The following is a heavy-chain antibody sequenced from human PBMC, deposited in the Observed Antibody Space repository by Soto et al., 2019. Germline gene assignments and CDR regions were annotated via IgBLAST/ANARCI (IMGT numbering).Heavy chain of an antibody. CDR2: IYYSGST. D-gene: IGHD4-4*01. V-gene: IGHV4-30-4*01. CDR1: GGSISSGDYY. CDR3: ARDGLNDYSNSDNWFDP. Sequence: QVQLQESGPGLVKPSQTLSLTCTVSGGSISSGDYYWSWIRQPPGKGLEWIGYIYYSGSTYYNPSLKSRVNISVDTSKNQFSLKLSSVTAADTAVYYCARDGLNDYSNSDNWFDPWGQGTLVTVSS. J-gene: IGHJ5*02.